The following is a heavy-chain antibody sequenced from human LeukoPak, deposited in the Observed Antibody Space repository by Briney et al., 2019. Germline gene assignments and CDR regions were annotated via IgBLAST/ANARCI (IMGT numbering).Heavy chain of an antibody. V-gene: IGHV3-33*08. CDR2: IWYDGINK. D-gene: IGHD6-13*01. Sequence: PGGSLRLSCAASGLTVSTNYMSWVRQAPGKGLEWVAVIWYDGINKFHADSVRGRFTISRDNSKNTVYLQMNSLRAEDTAVYYCTRERISGIAAFDYWGQGTLVTVSS. J-gene: IGHJ4*02. CDR3: TRERISGIAAFDY. CDR1: GLTVSTNY.